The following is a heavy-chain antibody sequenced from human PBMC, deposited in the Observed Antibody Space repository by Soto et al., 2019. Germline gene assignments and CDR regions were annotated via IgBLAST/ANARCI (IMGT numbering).Heavy chain of an antibody. CDR2: IYYSGTT. CDR1: GGSISSGDDY. J-gene: IGHJ3*02. V-gene: IGHV4-30-4*01. Sequence: SETLSLTYTVSGGSISSGDDYWSWIRQPPGKGLEWIGYIYYSGTTYYNPSLKSRLTISVDTSKNQFSLKLSSVTAADTAVYYCARVAYYYDDSGYYFRPNAFDIWGQGTMVTVSS. CDR3: ARVAYYYDDSGYYFRPNAFDI. D-gene: IGHD3-22*01.